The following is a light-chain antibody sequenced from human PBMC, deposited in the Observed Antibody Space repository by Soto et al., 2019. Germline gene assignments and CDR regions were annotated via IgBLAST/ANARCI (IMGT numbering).Light chain of an antibody. J-gene: IGKJ1*01. Sequence: IPSTQSPSSVSASDCDRVTINCRASQGIDSYLNWYRQKPGKAPKLLIYAASSLQSGVPSRFSGSGSGTDFTLTISSLQPEDFATYYCQQSYSTPRTVGQGTKVDI. CDR3: QQSYSTPRT. CDR1: QGIDSY. CDR2: AAS. V-gene: IGKV1-39*01.